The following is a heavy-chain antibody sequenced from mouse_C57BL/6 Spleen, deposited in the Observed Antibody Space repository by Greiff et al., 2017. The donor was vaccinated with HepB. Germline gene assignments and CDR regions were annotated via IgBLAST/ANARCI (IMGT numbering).Heavy chain of an antibody. CDR2: IYPSDSET. CDR1: GYTFTSYW. Sequence: QVQLQQPGAELVRPGSSVKLSCKASGYTFTSYWMDWVKQRPGQGLEWIGNIYPSDSETHYNQKFKDKATLTVDKSSSTAYMQLSSLTSEDSAVYYCAREGRRLDYAMDYWGQGTSVTVSS. V-gene: IGHV1-61*01. CDR3: AREGRRLDYAMDY. J-gene: IGHJ4*01.